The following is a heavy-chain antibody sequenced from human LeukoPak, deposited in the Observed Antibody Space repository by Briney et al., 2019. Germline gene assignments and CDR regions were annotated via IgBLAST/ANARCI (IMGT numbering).Heavy chain of an antibody. CDR2: ISAYNGNT. CDR3: ARPGYCSSTSCYGILGY. V-gene: IGHV1-18*01. CDR1: GYTFTSYG. D-gene: IGHD2-2*01. J-gene: IGHJ4*02. Sequence: ASVKVSCKASGYTFTSYGISWVRQAPGQGLEWMGWISAYNGNTNYAQKLQGRVTMTTDTSTSTAYMELRSLRSDDTAVYYCARPGYCSSTSCYGILGYWGQGTLVTVSS.